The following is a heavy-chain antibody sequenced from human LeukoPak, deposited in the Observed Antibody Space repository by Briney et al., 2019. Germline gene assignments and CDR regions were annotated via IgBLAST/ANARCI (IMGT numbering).Heavy chain of an antibody. V-gene: IGHV1-2*02. D-gene: IGHD2-2*01. J-gene: IGHJ4*02. CDR3: ARGTRVIVVVPAAQCPY. Sequence: ASVKVSCKASGYTFTGYYMHWVRQAPGQGLEWMGWINPNSGGTNYAQKFQGRVTMTRDTSISTAYMELSRLRSDDTAVYYCARGTRVIVVVPAAQCPYWGQGTLVTVPS. CDR1: GYTFTGYY. CDR2: INPNSGGT.